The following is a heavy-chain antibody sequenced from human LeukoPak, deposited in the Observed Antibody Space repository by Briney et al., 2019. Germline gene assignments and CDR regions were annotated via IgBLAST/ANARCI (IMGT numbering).Heavy chain of an antibody. CDR2: INHSGST. D-gene: IGHD2-2*01. V-gene: IGHV4-34*01. CDR3: ARRYCSSTSCYVNWFDP. J-gene: IGHJ5*02. CDR1: GGSFSGYY. Sequence: SETLSLTCAAYGGSFSGYYWSWIRQPPGKGLEWIGEINHSGSTNYNPSLKSRVTISVDTSKNQFSLKLSSVTAADTAVYYCARRYCSSTSCYVNWFDPWGQGTLVTVSS.